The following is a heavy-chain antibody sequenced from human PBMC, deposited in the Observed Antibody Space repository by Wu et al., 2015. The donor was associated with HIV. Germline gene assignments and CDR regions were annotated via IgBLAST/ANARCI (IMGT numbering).Heavy chain of an antibody. J-gene: IGHJ6*02. Sequence: QVQLVQSGAEVKKPGASVKVSCKVSGYALSDLAMHWVRHVPGKGLEWMGGFAPESDGTIFAPKFQGRVTVTEDTSINTAYLELTRLTSEDTAVYFCARGYGSPDLYIYYGLDVWGQGTPVTVSS. CDR3: ARGYGSPDLYIYYGLDV. CDR1: GYALSDLA. V-gene: IGHV1-24*01. D-gene: IGHD6-19*01. CDR2: FAPESDGT.